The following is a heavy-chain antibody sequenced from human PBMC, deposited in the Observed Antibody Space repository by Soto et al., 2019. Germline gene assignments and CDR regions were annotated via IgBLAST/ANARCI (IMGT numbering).Heavy chain of an antibody. Sequence: EVQLVESGGGLVKPGGSLRLSCAASGFTFSNAWMSWVRQAPGKGLEWVGRIKSKTDGGTTDYAAPVKGRFTISRDDSKNTLYLKINSLKTEVTSVYYCTTVVLRYFVWLLSGLDYWGQGTLVTVSS. CDR2: IKSKTDGGTT. V-gene: IGHV3-15*01. CDR3: TTVVLRYFVWLLSGLDY. CDR1: GFTFSNAW. J-gene: IGHJ4*02. D-gene: IGHD3-9*01.